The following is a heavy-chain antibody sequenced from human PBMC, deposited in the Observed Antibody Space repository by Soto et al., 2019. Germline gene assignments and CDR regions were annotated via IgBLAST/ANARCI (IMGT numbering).Heavy chain of an antibody. V-gene: IGHV4-61*01. CDR2: IYYSGST. CDR3: ARGYSGYEGWFDP. CDR1: GGSVSSGSYY. D-gene: IGHD5-12*01. Sequence: QVQLQESGPGLVKPSETLSLTCTVSGGSVSSGSYYWSWIRQPPGKGLEWIGYIYYSGSTNYNPPLKGRVTISVDTSKTQFSLKLSSVTAADTAVYYCARGYSGYEGWFDPWGQGTLVTVSS. J-gene: IGHJ5*02.